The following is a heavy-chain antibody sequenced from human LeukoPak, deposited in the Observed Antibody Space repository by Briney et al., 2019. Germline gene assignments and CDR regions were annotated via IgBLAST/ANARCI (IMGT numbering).Heavy chain of an antibody. Sequence: PSETLSLTCTVSGGSISSYYWSWIRQPPGKGLEWIGYIYYSGSTNYNPSLKSRVTISVDTSKNQFSLKLSSVTAADTAVYYCAREEGDSCSYHFQHWGQGTLVTVSS. CDR1: GGSISSYY. V-gene: IGHV4-59*12. CDR3: AREEGDSCSYHFQH. CDR2: IYYSGST. D-gene: IGHD6-13*01. J-gene: IGHJ1*01.